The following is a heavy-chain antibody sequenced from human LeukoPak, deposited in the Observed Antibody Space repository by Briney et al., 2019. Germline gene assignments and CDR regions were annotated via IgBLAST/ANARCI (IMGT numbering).Heavy chain of an antibody. Sequence: ASVKVSCKASGYTFTSNYIHWVRQAPGQGLEWMGMIYPRDGSTSYAQKFQGRVTVTRDTSTSTVHMELSGLRSEDTAVYYCARVAVAGTFDFDNFDYWGQGTLVTVS. D-gene: IGHD6-19*01. CDR3: ARVAVAGTFDFDNFDY. V-gene: IGHV1-46*01. CDR2: IYPRDGST. CDR1: GYTFTSNY. J-gene: IGHJ4*02.